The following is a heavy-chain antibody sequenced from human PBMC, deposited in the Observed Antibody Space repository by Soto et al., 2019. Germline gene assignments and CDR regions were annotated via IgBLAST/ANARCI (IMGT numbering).Heavy chain of an antibody. CDR3: ARRANSPYYDFWRAVGNWFDP. CDR1: GGSISSSSYY. Sequence: SETLSLTCTVSGGSISSSSYYWGWIRQPPGKGLEWIGSIYYSGSTYYNPSLKSRVTISVDTSKNQFSLKLSSVTAADTAVYYCARRANSPYYDFWRAVGNWFDPRGQGTLVTVSS. V-gene: IGHV4-39*01. J-gene: IGHJ5*02. D-gene: IGHD3-3*01. CDR2: IYYSGST.